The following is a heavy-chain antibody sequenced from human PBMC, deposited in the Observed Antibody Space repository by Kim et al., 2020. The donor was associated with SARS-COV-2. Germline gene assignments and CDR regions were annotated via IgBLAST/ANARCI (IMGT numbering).Heavy chain of an antibody. Sequence: ASVKVSCKASGYTFTSYYMHWVRQAPGQGLEWMGIINPSGGSTSYAQKFQGRVTMTRDTSTSTVYMELSSLRSEDTAVYYCAREPLPSSITMVQGVTDAFDIWGQGTMVTVSS. CDR1: GYTFTSYY. CDR2: INPSGGST. D-gene: IGHD3-10*01. J-gene: IGHJ3*02. CDR3: AREPLPSSITMVQGVTDAFDI. V-gene: IGHV1-46*01.